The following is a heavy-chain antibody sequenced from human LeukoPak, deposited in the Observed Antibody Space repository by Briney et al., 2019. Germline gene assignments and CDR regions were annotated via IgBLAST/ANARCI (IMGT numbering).Heavy chain of an antibody. V-gene: IGHV4-34*01. CDR1: GGSFSGYY. CDR3: ARGESISSGYTFDY. CDR2: INHSGST. Sequence: PSETLSLTCAVYGGSFSGYYWSWIRQPPGKGLEWIWEINHSGSTNYNPSLKSRVTISVDTSKNQFSLKLSSVTAADTAVYYCARGESISSGYTFDYWGQGTLVTVSS. D-gene: IGHD3-22*01. J-gene: IGHJ4*02.